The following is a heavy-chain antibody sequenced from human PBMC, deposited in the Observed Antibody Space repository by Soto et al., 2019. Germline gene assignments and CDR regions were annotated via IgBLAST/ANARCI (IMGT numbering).Heavy chain of an antibody. CDR3: ARASQCKSYFDCFAWLDY. D-gene: IGHD3-9*01. Sequence: SETLSLTCTVSGDSISGLYWTWIRQPAGKGLEWIGRIYSSGETNYNPSLTGRVIMSLDTSKNQFSLNLTSVTAADTAVYYCARASQCKSYFDCFAWLDYWGQGTLVTVSS. CDR2: IYSSGET. J-gene: IGHJ4*02. CDR1: GDSISGLY. V-gene: IGHV4-4*07.